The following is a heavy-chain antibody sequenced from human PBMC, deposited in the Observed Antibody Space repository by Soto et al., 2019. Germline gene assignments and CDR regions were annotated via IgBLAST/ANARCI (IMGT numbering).Heavy chain of an antibody. J-gene: IGHJ4*02. CDR3: ARPPRGAAIIVITSAQIDY. D-gene: IGHD1-20*01. CDR1: GYDFTDHY. Sequence: ASVKVSCKASGYDFTDHYIHWVRQAPGQGLEWMGIISPDGGSTRYSQQFQARITMTRDTSTSTVYMELSSLRSEDTAVYYCARPPRGAAIIVITSAQIDYWGQGTLVTVSS. CDR2: ISPDGGST. V-gene: IGHV1-46*01.